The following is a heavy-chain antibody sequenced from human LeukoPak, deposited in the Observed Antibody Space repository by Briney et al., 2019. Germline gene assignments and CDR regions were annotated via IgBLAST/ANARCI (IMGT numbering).Heavy chain of an antibody. CDR2: ISSSSSTI. V-gene: IGHV3-48*04. Sequence: GGSLRLSCAASGFTFSSYSMNWVRQAPGKGLEWVSYISSSSSTIYYADSVKGRFTISRDNAKNSLYLQMNSLRAEDTAVYYCAGGRGLDWGPGTLYWGQGTLVTVSS. CDR1: GFTFSSYS. J-gene: IGHJ4*02. CDR3: AGGRGLDWGPGTLY. D-gene: IGHD3/OR15-3a*01.